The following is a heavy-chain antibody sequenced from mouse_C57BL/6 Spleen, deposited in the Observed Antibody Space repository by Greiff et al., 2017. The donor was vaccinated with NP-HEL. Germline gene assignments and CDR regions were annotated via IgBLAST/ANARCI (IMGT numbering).Heavy chain of an antibody. V-gene: IGHV1-5*01. CDR1: GYTFTSYW. CDR3: TSTVAEEYFDY. J-gene: IGHJ2*01. CDR2: IYPGNSDT. D-gene: IGHD1-1*01. Sequence: VHVKQSGTVLARPGASVKMSCKTSGYTFTSYWMHWVKQRPGQGLEWIGAIYPGNSDTSYNQKFKGKAKLTAVTSASTAYMELSSLTNEDSAVYYCTSTVAEEYFDYWGQGTTLTVSS.